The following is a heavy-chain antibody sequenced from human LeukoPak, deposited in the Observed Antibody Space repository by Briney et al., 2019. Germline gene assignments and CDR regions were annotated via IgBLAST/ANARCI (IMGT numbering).Heavy chain of an antibody. V-gene: IGHV1-18*01. CDR2: INTYSGNS. J-gene: IGHJ6*03. CDR3: ARGFPMGAITAYYYYMDV. Sequence: ASVKVSCKASGYTFTSYGISWVRQAPGQGLEWMRWINTYSGNSNYAQKLQGRVTMTTDTSTTTAYMELRSLISDDTAVYYCARGFPMGAITAYYYYMDVWGKGTTVTVSS. CDR1: GYTFTSYG. D-gene: IGHD1-26*01.